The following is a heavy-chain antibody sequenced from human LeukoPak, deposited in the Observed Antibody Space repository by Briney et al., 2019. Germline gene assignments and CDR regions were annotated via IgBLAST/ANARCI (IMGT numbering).Heavy chain of an antibody. Sequence: ASVKVSCKASGGTFSSYAISWVRQAPGQGLEWMGRIIPILGIANYAQKFQGRVTITADKSTSTAYMELSSLRSEDTAAYYCARVGLGDQYYFDYWGQGTLVTVSS. V-gene: IGHV1-69*04. CDR1: GGTFSSYA. J-gene: IGHJ4*02. CDR2: IIPILGIA. D-gene: IGHD3-16*01. CDR3: ARVGLGDQYYFDY.